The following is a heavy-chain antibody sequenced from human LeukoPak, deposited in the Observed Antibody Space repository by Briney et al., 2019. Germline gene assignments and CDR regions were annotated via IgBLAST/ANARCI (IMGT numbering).Heavy chain of an antibody. CDR1: GYTFSGYY. CDR3: ARFSNRGYNLYYDY. D-gene: IGHD5-18*01. CDR2: INPNSGDT. V-gene: IGHV1-2*02. J-gene: IGHJ4*02. Sequence: ASLKVSCKTSGYTFSGYYIHRVRQAPGQGLEWVGWINPNSGDTNYAQKFQGRVTLTKDTSLSTAYMDLTNLRSDDTAVYFCARFSNRGYNLYYDYWGQGTLVTVSS.